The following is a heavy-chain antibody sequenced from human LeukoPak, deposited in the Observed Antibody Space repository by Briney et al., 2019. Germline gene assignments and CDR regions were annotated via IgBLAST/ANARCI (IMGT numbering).Heavy chain of an antibody. J-gene: IGHJ4*02. CDR1: GFTFSSNY. CDR2: IYTGGST. V-gene: IGHV3-66*01. Sequence: GGSLRLSCVASGFTFSSNYMSWVRQVPGKGLEWVSLIYTGGSTSYADSVKGRFTISGDKSNNTLYLQMNSLRAEDTAVYYCARDRLGSTSPNFDCWGQGTLVTVSS. CDR3: ARDRLGSTSPNFDC. D-gene: IGHD1-26*01.